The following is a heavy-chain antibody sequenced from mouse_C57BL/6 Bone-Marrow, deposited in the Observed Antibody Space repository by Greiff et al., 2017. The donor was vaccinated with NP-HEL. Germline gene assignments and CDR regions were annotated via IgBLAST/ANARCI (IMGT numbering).Heavy chain of an antibody. D-gene: IGHD2-5*01. CDR1: GYTFTSYW. Sequence: QVQLQQSGAELVKPGASVKLSCKASGYTFTSYWMQWVKQRPGQGLEWIGEIDPSDSYTNYNQKFKGKATLTVDTSSSTAYMQLSSLTSEDSAVYYCAYYSNLWYFDVWGTGTTVTVSS. J-gene: IGHJ1*03. CDR2: IDPSDSYT. V-gene: IGHV1-50*01. CDR3: AYYSNLWYFDV.